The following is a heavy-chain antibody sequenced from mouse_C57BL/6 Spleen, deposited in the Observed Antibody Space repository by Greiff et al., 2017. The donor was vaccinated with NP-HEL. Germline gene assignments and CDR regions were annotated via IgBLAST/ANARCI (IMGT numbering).Heavy chain of an antibody. V-gene: IGHV7-1*01. D-gene: IGHD4-1*01. Sequence: EVKLMESGGGLVQSGRSLRLSCATSGFTFSDFYMEWVRQAPGKGLEWIAASRNKANDYTTEYSASVKGRFIVSRDTSQSILYLQMNALRAEDTAIYYCARDALTGTPFDYWGQGTTLTVSS. CDR2: SRNKANDYTT. CDR3: ARDALTGTPFDY. CDR1: GFTFSDFY. J-gene: IGHJ2*01.